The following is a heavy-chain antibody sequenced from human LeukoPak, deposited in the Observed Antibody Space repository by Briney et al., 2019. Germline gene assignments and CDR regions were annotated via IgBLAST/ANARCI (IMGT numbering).Heavy chain of an antibody. V-gene: IGHV4-4*07. CDR3: ARVICSGGSCRFDY. CDR1: GGSISTFY. CDR2: IHTSGST. D-gene: IGHD2-15*01. Sequence: SETLSLTCTVSGGSISTFYWSWIRQPAGKGLEWIGRIHTSGSTKCNPSLKSRVTMSVDTSKNQFSLKLSSVTAADTAVYYCARVICSGGSCRFDYWGQGTQVTVSS. J-gene: IGHJ4*02.